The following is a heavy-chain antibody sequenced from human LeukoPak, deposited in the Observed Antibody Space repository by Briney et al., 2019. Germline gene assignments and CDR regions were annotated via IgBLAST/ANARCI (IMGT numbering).Heavy chain of an antibody. J-gene: IGHJ5*02. Sequence: PGGSLRLSCAASGFTFTTYCMSWVRQLPGKGLEWVANINQDGTEKYYVDSVKGRFTISRDNAKNSLDLQMNSLRAEDTAVYYCARDYYYDSSGYMAWGQGTLVTVSS. CDR3: ARDYYYDSSGYMA. CDR1: GFTFTTYC. V-gene: IGHV3-7*03. CDR2: INQDGTEK. D-gene: IGHD3-22*01.